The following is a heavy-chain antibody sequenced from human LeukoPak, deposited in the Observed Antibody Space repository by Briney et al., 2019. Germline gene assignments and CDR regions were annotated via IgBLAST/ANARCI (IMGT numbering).Heavy chain of an antibody. J-gene: IGHJ3*02. D-gene: IGHD6-6*01. CDR1: GGSISSSSYY. Sequence: SETLSLTFTVSGGSISSSSYYWGWIRQPPGKGLEWIGIGNINYSGSTYYSPSLKSRVTISVDTSKNQFSLRLSSVTAADTAVYYCARLGLAARPSGAFDIWGQGTMVSVSS. CDR2: GNINYSGST. CDR3: ARLGLAARPSGAFDI. V-gene: IGHV4-39*01.